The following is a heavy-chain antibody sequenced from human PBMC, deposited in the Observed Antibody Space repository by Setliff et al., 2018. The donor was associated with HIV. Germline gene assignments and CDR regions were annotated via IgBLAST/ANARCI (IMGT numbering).Heavy chain of an antibody. CDR1: GGSTDSGSYY. Sequence: SETLSLTCTVSGGSTDSGSYYWAWIRQPPGKGLEWIGSMYYTGSTYYNPSLKSRVTISIDTSKNQFSLKLNSVTAADTAMYYCVRDGGSSGWYFVLGYSGYWGPGTLVTVSS. CDR2: MYYTGST. J-gene: IGHJ4*02. D-gene: IGHD6-19*01. V-gene: IGHV4-39*02. CDR3: VRDGGSSGWYFVLGYSGY.